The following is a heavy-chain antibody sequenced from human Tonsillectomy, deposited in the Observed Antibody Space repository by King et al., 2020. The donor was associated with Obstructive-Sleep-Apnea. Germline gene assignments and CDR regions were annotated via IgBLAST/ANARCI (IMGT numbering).Heavy chain of an antibody. V-gene: IGHV3-9*01. Sequence: QLVQSGGGLVQPGRSLRLSCAASGFHFDDYAFHWVRQAPGKGLEWVSGISWNSGSIDYADSVKGRFTISRDNAKNSLYLQMNSLRPEDTALYYCAKANAEVAGLGYFDLWGRGTLVTVSS. CDR3: AKANAEVAGLGYFDL. D-gene: IGHD6-19*01. J-gene: IGHJ2*01. CDR1: GFHFDDYA. CDR2: ISWNSGSI.